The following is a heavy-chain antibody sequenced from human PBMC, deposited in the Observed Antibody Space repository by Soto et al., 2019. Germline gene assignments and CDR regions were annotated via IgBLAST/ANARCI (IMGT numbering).Heavy chain of an antibody. D-gene: IGHD3-10*01. J-gene: IGHJ6*02. Sequence: GSLRLSCAASGFTFSNAWMNWVRQAPGKGLEWVGRIKSKTDGGTTDYAAPVKGRFTISRDDSKNTLYLQMNSLKTEDTAVYYCTTVRILWFRELFYYYYYGMDVWGQGTTVTVSS. CDR1: GFTFSNAW. CDR3: TTVRILWFRELFYYYYYGMDV. CDR2: IKSKTDGGTT. V-gene: IGHV3-15*07.